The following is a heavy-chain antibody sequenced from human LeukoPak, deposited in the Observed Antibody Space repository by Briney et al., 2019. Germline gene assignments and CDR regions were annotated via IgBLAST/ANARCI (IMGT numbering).Heavy chain of an antibody. CDR1: GFTFSSYG. Sequence: GGSLRLSCAASGFTFSSYGMHWVRQAPGKGLEWVAVIRYDGSNKYYADSVKGRFTISRDNSKNTLYLQMNSLRAEDTAVYYCARDRMPYLSSCFDYWGQGTLVTVSS. CDR2: IRYDGSNK. CDR3: ARDRMPYLSSCFDY. V-gene: IGHV3-33*01. D-gene: IGHD2-2*01. J-gene: IGHJ4*02.